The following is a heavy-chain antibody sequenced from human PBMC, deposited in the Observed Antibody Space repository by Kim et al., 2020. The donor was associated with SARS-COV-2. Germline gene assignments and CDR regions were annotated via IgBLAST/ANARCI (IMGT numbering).Heavy chain of an antibody. Sequence: SYIYYADSVKGRFTISRDNAKNSLYLQMNSLRAEDTAVYYCARGVRVGVRWGQGTLVTVSS. V-gene: IGHV3-21*01. D-gene: IGHD3-10*01. J-gene: IGHJ4*02. CDR2: SYI. CDR3: ARGVRVGVR.